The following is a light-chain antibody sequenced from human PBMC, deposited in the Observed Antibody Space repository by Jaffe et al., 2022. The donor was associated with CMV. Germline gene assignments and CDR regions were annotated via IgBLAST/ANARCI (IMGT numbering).Light chain of an antibody. CDR3: QQYHSSPYT. CDR2: GAS. Sequence: EIVLTQSPGTLSLSPGERTTLSCRASQSISSDYLAWYQQKPGQTPRLFMFGASTRAAGVPDRFIGSGSGTDFALTITRLEPEDFAVYYCQQYHSSPYTFGQGTKLEI. J-gene: IGKJ2*01. CDR1: QSISSDY. V-gene: IGKV3-20*01.